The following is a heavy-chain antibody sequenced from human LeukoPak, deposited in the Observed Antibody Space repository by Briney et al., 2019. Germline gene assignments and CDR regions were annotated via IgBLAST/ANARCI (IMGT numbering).Heavy chain of an antibody. CDR1: GCTFSSSG. CDR2: ISYDGNNK. V-gene: IGHV3-30*18. J-gene: IGHJ6*02. Sequence: GGSLRLSCVASGCTFSSSGIHWVRQAPGKGLEWVAVISYDGNNKYYADSVKGRFTISRDNSKNTLYLQMNSLRAEDTAVYYCAKSPRGIAPYYYYGMDVWGQGTTVTVSS. CDR3: AKSPRGIAPYYYYGMDV. D-gene: IGHD2-21*01.